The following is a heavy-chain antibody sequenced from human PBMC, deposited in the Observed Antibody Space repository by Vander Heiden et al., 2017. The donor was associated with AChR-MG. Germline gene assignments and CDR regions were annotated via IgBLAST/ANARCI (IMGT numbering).Heavy chain of an antibody. Sequence: QVQLVPSGAEVEKPRSSAKLSCKASGGTFTSYAISWVRQAPGQGLEWMGGIIPIFGTANYAQKFQGRVTITADKSTGTAYMELSSLRSEDTAVYYCARGAIVVGPAATEDYYYYMDVWGKGTTVTVSS. J-gene: IGHJ6*03. CDR3: ARGAIVVGPAATEDYYYYMDV. V-gene: IGHV1-69*06. D-gene: IGHD2-2*01. CDR1: GGTFTSYA. CDR2: IIPIFGTA.